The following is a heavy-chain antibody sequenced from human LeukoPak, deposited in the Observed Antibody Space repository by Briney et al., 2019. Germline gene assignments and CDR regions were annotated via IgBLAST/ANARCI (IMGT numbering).Heavy chain of an antibody. CDR3: ARDSAYYDILTGSPVGYWYFDL. J-gene: IGHJ2*01. D-gene: IGHD3-9*01. V-gene: IGHV4-4*07. CDR2: IYTSGST. Sequence: PSETLSLTCTVSGGSISSYYWSWIRQPAGKGLEWIGRIYTSGSTNYNPSLKSRVTLSVDTSKNQFPLKLSSVTAADTGVYYCARDSAYYDILTGSPVGYWYFDLWGRGTLVTVSS. CDR1: GGSISSYY.